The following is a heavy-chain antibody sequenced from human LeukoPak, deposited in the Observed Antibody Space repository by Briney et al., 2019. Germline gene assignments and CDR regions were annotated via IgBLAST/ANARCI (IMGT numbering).Heavy chain of an antibody. Sequence: GGSLRLSCAAYGFTFSSFSMNWVRQAPGKGLEWVSSIYSTTTYIYYADSVKGRFTISRDNAKNSLDLQMNSLRAEDTAVYYCARDQFIHAFDIWGQGTMVTVSS. V-gene: IGHV3-21*01. CDR1: GFTFSSFS. J-gene: IGHJ3*02. CDR2: IYSTTTYI. D-gene: IGHD5-24*01. CDR3: ARDQFIHAFDI.